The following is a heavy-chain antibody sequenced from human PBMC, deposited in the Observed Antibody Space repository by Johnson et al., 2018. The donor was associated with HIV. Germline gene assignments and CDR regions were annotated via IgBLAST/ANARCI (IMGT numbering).Heavy chain of an antibody. CDR1: GFTVSNYY. D-gene: IGHD3-22*01. CDR2: LNPNGDNT. CDR3: ARDYYDMP. V-gene: IGHV3-25*04. J-gene: IGHJ5*02. Sequence: QLVESGGGLVQPGGSLRLSCAASGFTVSNYYMNCVRQAPGNGLELVGQLNPNGDNTSLIDSGKDRFNSSRDNAKNSLYLQMNSLRAEDTAVYYCARDYYDMPWG.